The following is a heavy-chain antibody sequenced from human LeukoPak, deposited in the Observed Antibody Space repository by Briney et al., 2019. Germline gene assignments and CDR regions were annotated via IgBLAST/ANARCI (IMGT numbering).Heavy chain of an antibody. D-gene: IGHD1-26*01. CDR2: ISYDGSNK. V-gene: IGHV3-30-3*01. Sequence: GGSLRLSCAASGFTVSSNYMSWVRQAPGKGLEWVAVISYDGSNKYYADSVKGRFTISRDNSKNTLYLQMNSLRAEDTAVYYCARDRGRTRFYDYWGQGALVTVSS. J-gene: IGHJ4*02. CDR1: GFTVSSNY. CDR3: ARDRGRTRFYDY.